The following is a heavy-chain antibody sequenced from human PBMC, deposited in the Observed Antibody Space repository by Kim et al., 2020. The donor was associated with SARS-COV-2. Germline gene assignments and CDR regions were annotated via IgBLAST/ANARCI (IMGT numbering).Heavy chain of an antibody. J-gene: IGHJ3*02. D-gene: IGHD4-17*01. Sequence: ASGQGRFTISRENSKNTLYLQMNSLRAEDTAVYYCAKDLTTVTDGGAFDIWGQGTMVTVSS. V-gene: IGHV3-23*01. CDR3: AKDLTTVTDGGAFDI.